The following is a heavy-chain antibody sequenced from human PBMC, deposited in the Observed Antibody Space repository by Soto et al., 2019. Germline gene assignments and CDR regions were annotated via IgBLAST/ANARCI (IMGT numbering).Heavy chain of an antibody. D-gene: IGHD6-19*01. CDR2: IIPIFGTA. CDR1: GGTFSSYA. Sequence: ASVKVSCKASGGTFSSYAISWVRQAPGQGLEWMGGIIPIFGTANYAQKFQGRVTITADESTSTAYMELSSLRSEDTAVYYCARGYSSGWQFDYWGQGTLVTVSS. V-gene: IGHV1-69*13. CDR3: ARGYSSGWQFDY. J-gene: IGHJ4*02.